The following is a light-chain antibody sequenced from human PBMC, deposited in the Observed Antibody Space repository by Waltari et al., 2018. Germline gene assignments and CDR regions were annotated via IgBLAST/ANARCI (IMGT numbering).Light chain of an antibody. CDR3: SSYAGTDNFVV. CDR1: SSDVGAYDY. CDR2: EVN. Sequence: QSALTQPPSASGSPGQSVTISCPGTSSDVGAYDYVSWYQHHPDKAPKLIIFEVNTWPAGGPDRFSGSKSGNTASLTVSGLQAEDEADYYCSSYAGTDNFVVFGGGTKLTVL. J-gene: IGLJ2*01. V-gene: IGLV2-8*01.